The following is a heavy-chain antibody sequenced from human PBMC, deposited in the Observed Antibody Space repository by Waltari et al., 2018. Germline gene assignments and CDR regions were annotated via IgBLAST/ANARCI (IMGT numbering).Heavy chain of an antibody. CDR2: IYYSGST. CDR1: GGSTSSSSYY. D-gene: IGHD2-2*01. V-gene: IGHV4-39*01. J-gene: IGHJ6*02. Sequence: QLQLQESGPGLVKPSETLSLTCTVSGGSTSSSSYYWGWIRQPPGKGLEWIGRIYYSGSTHYNPTLKMRVTISVDTAKNQFSLKRASVTAADTAVYYCARTHLGYCSSTSCYSPYGMDVWGQGTTVTVSS. CDR3: ARTHLGYCSSTSCYSPYGMDV.